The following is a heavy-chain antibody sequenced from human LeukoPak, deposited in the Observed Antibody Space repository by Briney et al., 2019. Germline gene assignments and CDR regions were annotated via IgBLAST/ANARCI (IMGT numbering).Heavy chain of an antibody. CDR3: ARHYAPPIRKGDAFDI. Sequence: GESLKISCKGSGYSFSSFWIGWVRQMPGKGLEWMGIIYPGDSDIRYSPSFQGQVTISADKSISTAYLQWSSLKASDTAMYYCARHYAPPIRKGDAFDIWGQGTMVTVSS. D-gene: IGHD2-2*02. V-gene: IGHV5-51*01. CDR1: GYSFSSFW. J-gene: IGHJ3*02. CDR2: IYPGDSDI.